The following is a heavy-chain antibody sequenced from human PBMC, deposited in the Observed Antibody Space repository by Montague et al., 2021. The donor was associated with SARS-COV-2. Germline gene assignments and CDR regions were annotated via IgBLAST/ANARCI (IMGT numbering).Heavy chain of an antibody. D-gene: IGHD1-20*01. Sequence: SETLSLTCTVSGGSITGYYWSWLRRSPGKGLEWIGYIFHSGIIDYNPSLKSRVTISVDMSKNQFSLQLNSATAADSAVYYCARTEYNWNDWFDPWGQGTLATVSS. CDR1: GGSITGYY. J-gene: IGHJ5*02. V-gene: IGHV4-59*13. CDR3: ARTEYNWNDWFDP. CDR2: IFHSGII.